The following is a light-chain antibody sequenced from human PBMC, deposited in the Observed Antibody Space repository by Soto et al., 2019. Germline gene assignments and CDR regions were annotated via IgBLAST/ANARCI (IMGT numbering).Light chain of an antibody. V-gene: IGLV1-40*01. CDR1: NSNIGADYD. CDR2: SNN. CDR3: QSYDSSLSGGV. J-gene: IGLJ3*02. Sequence: QTVVTQPPSVSGAPGQRVTISCSGSNSNIGADYDVHWYQQVPGTAPKLLIYSNNNRPSGVPDRFSASKSGTSASLAITGLQAEDEADYYCQSYDSSLSGGVFGGGTKLTVL.